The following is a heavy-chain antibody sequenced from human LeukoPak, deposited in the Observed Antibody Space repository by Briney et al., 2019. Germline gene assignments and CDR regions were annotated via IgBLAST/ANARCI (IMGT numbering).Heavy chain of an antibody. Sequence: SETLSLTCTVSGGSISSYYWSWVRQPPGKGLEWIGYIYYSGSTNYNPSLKSRVTISVDTSKNQLSLSLSSVTAVDTAVYYCARGSGWYFYWGQGTLVTVSS. CDR3: ARGSGWYFY. V-gene: IGHV4-59*01. CDR1: GGSISSYY. CDR2: IYYSGST. D-gene: IGHD6-19*01. J-gene: IGHJ4*02.